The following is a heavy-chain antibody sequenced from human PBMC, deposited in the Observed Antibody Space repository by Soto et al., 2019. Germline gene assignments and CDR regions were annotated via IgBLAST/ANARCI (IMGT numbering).Heavy chain of an antibody. CDR2: IYYSGST. D-gene: IGHD6-13*01. J-gene: IGHJ4*02. CDR1: GGSVSSGSYY. Sequence: PSETLSLTCTVSGGSVSSGSYYWSWIRQPPGKGLEWIGYIYYSGSTNYNPSLKSRMIILVDKSKNQFSLKMSSVTAADTAVYYCAKDQGSSWYEIDYWGQGTLVTVSS. V-gene: IGHV4-61*01. CDR3: AKDQGSSWYEIDY.